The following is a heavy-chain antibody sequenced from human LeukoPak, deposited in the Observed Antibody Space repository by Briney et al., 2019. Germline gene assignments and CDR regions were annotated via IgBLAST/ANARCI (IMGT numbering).Heavy chain of an antibody. J-gene: IGHJ5*02. Sequence: SETLSLTCAVYGGSFGGYHWTWIRQPPGKGLEWIGEITHGGSTNYNPSLKSRVTISIDTFRKQFSLQLSSVTAADTAIYYCARGRIGTVSSFVDAWGQGTLVTVSS. V-gene: IGHV4-34*01. CDR3: ARGRIGTVSSFVDA. CDR2: ITHGGST. D-gene: IGHD2-8*02. CDR1: GGSFGGYH.